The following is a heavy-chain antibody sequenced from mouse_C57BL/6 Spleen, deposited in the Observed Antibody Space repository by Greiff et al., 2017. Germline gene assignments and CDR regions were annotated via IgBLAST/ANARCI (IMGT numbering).Heavy chain of an antibody. D-gene: IGHD2-9*01. V-gene: IGHV5-17*01. CDR3: ARPYDGFPWFAY. CDR2: ISSGSSTI. CDR1: GSTFSDYG. Sequence: EVKLMESGGGLVTPGGSLKLSCAASGSTFSDYGMHWVRQAPEKGLEWVAYISSGSSTIYYADTVKGRFTISRDNAKNTLFLQMTSLRSEDTAMYYCARPYDGFPWFAYWGQGTLGTVSA. J-gene: IGHJ3*01.